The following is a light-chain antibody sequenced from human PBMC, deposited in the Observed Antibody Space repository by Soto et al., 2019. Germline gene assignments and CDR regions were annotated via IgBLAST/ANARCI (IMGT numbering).Light chain of an antibody. CDR2: DDR. V-gene: IGLV1-51*01. CDR3: GTGATSRSAGV. Sequence: QSVLTQPPSVSAAPGQRVTISCSGGSSNIANNYVSWYQQLPGTAPRLLIYDDRQRPSGIPDRFSGSRSGTSATLDITGPQPGDEADYHCGTGATSRSAGVSGGGTKVTAL. J-gene: IGLJ3*02. CDR1: SSNIANNY.